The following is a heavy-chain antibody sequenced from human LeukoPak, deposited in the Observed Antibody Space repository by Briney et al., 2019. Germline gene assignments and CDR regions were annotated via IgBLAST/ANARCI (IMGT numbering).Heavy chain of an antibody. CDR3: ARAHSGYYSYLDY. D-gene: IGHD3-22*01. CDR2: IYYSGSS. J-gene: IGHJ4*02. Sequence: SETLSLTCTVSGGSISSYYWSWIRQPPGKGLGWIGIIYYSGSSNYSPSLESRVTISVDTSKNQFSLKLSSVTAADTAVYYCARAHSGYYSYLDYWGQGTLVTVSS. V-gene: IGHV4-59*01. CDR1: GGSISSYY.